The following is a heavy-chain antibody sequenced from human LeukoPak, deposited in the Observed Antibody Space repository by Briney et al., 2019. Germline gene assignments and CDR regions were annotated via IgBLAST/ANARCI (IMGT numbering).Heavy chain of an antibody. V-gene: IGHV4-39*01. CDR2: IYYSGST. D-gene: IGHD3-22*01. J-gene: IGHJ4*02. CDR3: ARRGYDSSGYYIVY. Sequence: PSETLSLTCTVSGVSISSSSYYWGWIRQPPGKGLEWIGSIYYSGSTYYNPSLKSRVTISVDTSKNQFSLKLTPVTAADTAVYYCARRGYDSSGYYIVYWGQGTLVTVSS. CDR1: GVSISSSSYY.